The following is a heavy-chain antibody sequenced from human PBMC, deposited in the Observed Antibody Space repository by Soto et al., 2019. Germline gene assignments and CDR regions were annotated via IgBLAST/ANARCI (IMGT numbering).Heavy chain of an antibody. D-gene: IGHD3-22*01. J-gene: IGHJ6*02. CDR2: IIPISETT. Sequence: SVQVSCKASGGTFSSLDINWVRQAPGQGLEWMGGIIPISETTNYAQIFQGRVSIVADISTSTAYMELSRLRSEDTAVYYCARALLSHSYDSGGYDSYFHAMDVWGQGTPVTVSS. CDR3: ARALLSHSYDSGGYDSYFHAMDV. CDR1: GGTFSSLD. V-gene: IGHV1-69*06.